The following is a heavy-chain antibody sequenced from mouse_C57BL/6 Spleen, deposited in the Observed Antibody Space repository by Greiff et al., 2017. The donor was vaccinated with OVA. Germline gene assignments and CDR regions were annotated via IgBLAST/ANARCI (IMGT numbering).Heavy chain of an antibody. CDR3: ASPSYNGYYFAY. Sequence: EVMLVESGGDLVKPGGSLKLSCAASGFTFSSYGMSWVRQTPDKRLEWVATISSGGSYTYYPDSVKGRFTISRDNAKNTLYLQMSSLKSEDTAMYYCASPSYNGYYFAYWGQGTLVTVSA. D-gene: IGHD2-3*01. CDR2: ISSGGSYT. V-gene: IGHV5-6*01. CDR1: GFTFSSYG. J-gene: IGHJ3*01.